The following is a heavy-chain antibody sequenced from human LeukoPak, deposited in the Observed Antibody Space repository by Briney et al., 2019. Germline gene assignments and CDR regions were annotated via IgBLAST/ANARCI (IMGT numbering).Heavy chain of an antibody. Sequence: PGGSLRLSCAASGFTFDDYGMSWVRHAPGKGLEWVSGINWNGGSTAYADSVKGRFTISRDNAESSLYLQMNSLRAEDTALYYCARSAVAGSYYFDYWGQGTPVTVSS. CDR1: GFTFDDYG. CDR3: ARSAVAGSYYFDY. D-gene: IGHD6-19*01. CDR2: INWNGGST. J-gene: IGHJ4*02. V-gene: IGHV3-20*04.